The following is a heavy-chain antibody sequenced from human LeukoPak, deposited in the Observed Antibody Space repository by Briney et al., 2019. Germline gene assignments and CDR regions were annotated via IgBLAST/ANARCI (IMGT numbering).Heavy chain of an antibody. D-gene: IGHD6-19*01. CDR2: IYYSGST. CDR3: GRHGSGWYYFDY. J-gene: IGHJ4*02. CDR1: GGSISSYY. Sequence: SETLSLTCTVSGGSISSYYWGWIRQPPGKGLEWIGSIYYSGSTYYDPSLKSRFTIFVDTSKNQFSLKMSSVTAADTAVYYCGRHGSGWYYFDYWGQGILVTVSS. V-gene: IGHV4-39*01.